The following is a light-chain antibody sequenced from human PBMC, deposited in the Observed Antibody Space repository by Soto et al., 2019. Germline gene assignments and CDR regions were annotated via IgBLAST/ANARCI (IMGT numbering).Light chain of an antibody. CDR1: QSVSSSY. Sequence: EIVLTQSPGTLSLSPGERAILSCRASQSVSSSYLAWYQQKPGQAPRLLIYGASNRATGLPDRFSGSGSGTDFTLTISRLESEDVAVFYCQQYDNSPGTFGQGTKVEIK. CDR2: GAS. J-gene: IGKJ1*01. V-gene: IGKV3-20*01. CDR3: QQYDNSPGT.